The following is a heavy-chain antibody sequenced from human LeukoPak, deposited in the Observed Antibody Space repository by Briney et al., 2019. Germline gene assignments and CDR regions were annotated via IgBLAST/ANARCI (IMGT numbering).Heavy chain of an antibody. CDR3: ARDRGYCRGTTCYAYYFDS. Sequence: GGSLRLSCAASGFTFSSYSMNWVRQAPGKGLEWVSYVSSSSSTIYYADSVKGRFTISRDNAKNSLYLQMNSLRAEDTAVYYCARDRGYCRGTTCYAYYFDSWGQGTLVTVSS. J-gene: IGHJ4*02. D-gene: IGHD2-2*01. CDR2: VSSSSSTI. CDR1: GFTFSSYS. V-gene: IGHV3-48*04.